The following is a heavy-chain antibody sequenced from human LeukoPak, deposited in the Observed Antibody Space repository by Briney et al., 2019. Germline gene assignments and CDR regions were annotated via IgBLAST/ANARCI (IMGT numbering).Heavy chain of an antibody. D-gene: IGHD4-23*01. CDR3: AHSCGGGNSAYFDY. J-gene: IGHJ4*02. CDR2: VYWDDDK. CDR1: GFSLSTTAVG. V-gene: IGHV2-5*02. Sequence: SGPTLVHPTPPLTLACTFSGFSLSTTAVGVGWIRQPPGKALEWLAVVYWDDDKRYSPSLESRLTITKDTSKHQVVLTMTNMDPVDTATYYCAHSCGGGNSAYFDYWGQGTLVTVSS.